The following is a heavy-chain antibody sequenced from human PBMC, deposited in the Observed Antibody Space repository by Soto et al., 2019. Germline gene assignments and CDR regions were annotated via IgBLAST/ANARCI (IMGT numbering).Heavy chain of an antibody. CDR1: GFTFSDYY. CDR2: ISSGSRHT. V-gene: IGHV3-11*06. J-gene: IGHJ4*02. D-gene: IGHD3-22*01. CDR3: ARPASGYSFDY. Sequence: QVQLLESGGGLVKPGGSLRLSCAASGFTFSDYYMSWIRQAPGKGLERVSYISSGSRHTNYADSVKGRFTISRDNAKNSLYLQMNGLRAEDTAVYYCARPASGYSFDYWGQGTLVTVSS.